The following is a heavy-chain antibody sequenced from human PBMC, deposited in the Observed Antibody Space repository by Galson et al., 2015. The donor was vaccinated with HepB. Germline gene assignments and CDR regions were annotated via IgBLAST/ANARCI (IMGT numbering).Heavy chain of an antibody. CDR3: ATDSPYCGGDCRHFRFDY. CDR1: GYTFTDYY. V-gene: IGHV1-69-2*01. D-gene: IGHD2-21*01. CDR2: VGPEDGET. Sequence: VKVSCKVSGYTFTDYYMHWVQQAPGKGPEWMGLVGPEDGETIYAEKFQGRVTITADTSTDTAYMELSSLRSEDTAVYYCATDSPYCGGDCRHFRFDYWGQGTLVTVSS. J-gene: IGHJ4*02.